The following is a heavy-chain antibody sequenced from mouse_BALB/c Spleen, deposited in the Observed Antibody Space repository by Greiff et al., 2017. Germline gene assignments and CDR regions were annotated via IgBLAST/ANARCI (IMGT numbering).Heavy chain of an antibody. CDR1: GYTFTSYD. D-gene: IGHD2-1*01. V-gene: IGHV1S56*01. CDR2: IFPGDGST. J-gene: IGHJ1*01. Sequence: QVQLQQSGAELVKPGASVKLSCKASGYTFTSYDINWVRQRPEQGLEWIGWIFPGDGSTKYNEKFKGKATLTTDKSSSTANMQLSRLTSEASAVYFWARNYGKHRYFDGWGAGTTVTGSS. CDR3: ARNYGKHRYFDG.